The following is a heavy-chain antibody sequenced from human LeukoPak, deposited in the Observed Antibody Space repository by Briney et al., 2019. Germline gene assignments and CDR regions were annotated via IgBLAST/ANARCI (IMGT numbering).Heavy chain of an antibody. D-gene: IGHD2-15*01. CDR1: GFTFSSYA. V-gene: IGHV3-23*01. Sequence: GGSLRLSCAASGFTFSSYAMSWVRQAPGKGLEGVSAISGSGGSTYYADAVKGRFTISRDNSKNTLYLQMNSLRAEDTAVYYCAKEGGRASAGFDYWGQGTQATVSS. CDR3: AKEGGRASAGFDY. CDR2: ISGSGGST. J-gene: IGHJ4*02.